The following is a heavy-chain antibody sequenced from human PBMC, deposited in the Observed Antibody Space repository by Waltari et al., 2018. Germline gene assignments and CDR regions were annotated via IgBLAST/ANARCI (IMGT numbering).Heavy chain of an antibody. Sequence: EVKLVESGGGLVHPGGSLRPPCAASGFTARSTPRRWVRQAPGKGPEWVSIMYPGGSAYNADSVEGRFTMSRDISNNMVHLQMNRLRLEDSATYYCATARDEHTAMVYFDNWGQGTLVSVSS. CDR3: ATARDEHTAMVYFDN. J-gene: IGHJ4*02. D-gene: IGHD5-18*01. V-gene: IGHV3-66*02. CDR1: GFTARSTP. CDR2: MYPGGSA.